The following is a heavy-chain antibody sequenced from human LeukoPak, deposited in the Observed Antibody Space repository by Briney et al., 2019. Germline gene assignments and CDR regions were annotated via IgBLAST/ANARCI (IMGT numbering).Heavy chain of an antibody. J-gene: IGHJ3*02. V-gene: IGHV1-18*01. Sequence: ASVKVSCKAFGYTFTSYGISWVRQAPRQGLEWMGWISAYNGNTNYAQKLQGRVTMTTDTSTSTAYMELRSLRSDDTAVYYCATALTYYYTSGSYYYDAFDIWGQGTMVTVSS. D-gene: IGHD3-10*01. CDR3: ATALTYYYTSGSYYYDAFDI. CDR1: GYTFTSYG. CDR2: ISAYNGNT.